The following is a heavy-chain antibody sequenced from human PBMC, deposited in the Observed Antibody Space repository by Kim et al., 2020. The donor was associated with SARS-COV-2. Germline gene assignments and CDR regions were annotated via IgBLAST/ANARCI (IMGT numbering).Heavy chain of an antibody. CDR3: EKSLAGAENYYYYYGMDV. D-gene: IGHD6-19*01. CDR1: GFTFDDYA. Sequence: GGSLRLSCAASGFTFDDYAMHWVRQAPGKGLEWVSGISWNSGSIGYADSVKGRFTISRDNAKNSLYLQMNSLRAEDTALYYWEKSLAGAENYYYYYGMDV. CDR2: ISWNSGSI. J-gene: IGHJ6*01. V-gene: IGHV3-9*01.